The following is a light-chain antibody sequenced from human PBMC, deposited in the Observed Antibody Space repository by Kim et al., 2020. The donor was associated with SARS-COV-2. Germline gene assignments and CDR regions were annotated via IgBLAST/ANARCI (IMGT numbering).Light chain of an antibody. J-gene: IGKJ2*01. CDR2: GAS. V-gene: IGKV3-15*01. CDR3: QLYNNWPYT. CDR1: QSVSSH. Sequence: CVSSGERATLSRGARQSVSSHLAWYQQKPGQAPRLLILGASTRATGIPSRFSGSGSGTEFTLPISSLQSGDFAIYSCQLYNNWPYTFGQGTKLEI.